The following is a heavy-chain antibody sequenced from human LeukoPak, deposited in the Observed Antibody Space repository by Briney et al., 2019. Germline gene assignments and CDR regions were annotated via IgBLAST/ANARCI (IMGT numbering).Heavy chain of an antibody. CDR3: ASKYGSGRDYFDY. D-gene: IGHD3-10*01. CDR2: ISGYNGNT. J-gene: IGHJ4*02. CDR1: GYTFSTHD. Sequence: GASVKVSCKASGYTFSTHDITWVRQAPGQGLEWMGWISGYNGNTNYAQKFQGRVTVTTDTSTTTAYMELSSLRSEDTAVYYCASKYGSGRDYFDYWGQGTLVTVSS. V-gene: IGHV1-18*01.